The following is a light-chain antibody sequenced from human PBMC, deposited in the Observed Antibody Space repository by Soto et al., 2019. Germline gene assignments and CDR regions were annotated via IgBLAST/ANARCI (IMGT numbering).Light chain of an antibody. CDR2: DAS. CDR1: QSVSSY. Sequence: EIVLTQSPATLSLSPGERATLSCRASQSVSSYLAWYQQKPGQAHRLLIYDASNRATGIPDRFSGSGSRTDFTLTISSLEPEVFAVYYCQQRSNWRTWTFGQWTKGDIK. V-gene: IGKV3-11*01. J-gene: IGKJ1*01. CDR3: QQRSNWRTWT.